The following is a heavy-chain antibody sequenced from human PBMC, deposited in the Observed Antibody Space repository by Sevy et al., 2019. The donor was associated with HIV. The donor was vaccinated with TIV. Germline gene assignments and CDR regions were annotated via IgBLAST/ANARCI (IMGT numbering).Heavy chain of an antibody. CDR3: ARHDSGNTVASLLFDY. CDR1: GGSISSYY. CDR2: IYYSGST. Sequence: SETLSLTCTVSGGSISSYYRSWIRQPPGKGLEWIGYIYYSGSTNYNPSLKSRVTISVDTSKNQFSLKLSSVTAADTAVYYCARHDSGNTVASLLFDYWGQGTLVTVSS. V-gene: IGHV4-59*08. J-gene: IGHJ4*02. D-gene: IGHD5-12*01.